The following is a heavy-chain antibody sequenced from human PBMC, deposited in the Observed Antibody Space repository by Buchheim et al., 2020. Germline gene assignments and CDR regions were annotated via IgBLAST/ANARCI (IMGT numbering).Heavy chain of an antibody. CDR3: ASRYCSGGSCYSYY. V-gene: IGHV3-66*01. CDR2: IYSGGST. CDR1: GFTVSSNY. Sequence: EVQLVESGGGLVQPGGSLRLSCAASGFTVSSNYMSWVRQAPGKGLEWVSVIYSGGSTYYADSVQGRFTISRDNSKHTLYLQMNSLRAEDTAVYYCASRYCSGGSCYSYYWGQGTL. D-gene: IGHD2-15*01. J-gene: IGHJ4*02.